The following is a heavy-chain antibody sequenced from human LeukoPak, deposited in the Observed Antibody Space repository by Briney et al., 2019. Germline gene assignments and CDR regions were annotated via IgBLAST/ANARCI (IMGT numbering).Heavy chain of an antibody. J-gene: IGHJ6*03. Sequence: GGSLRLSCAASGFTFSSYAMSWVRQAPGQGLELVSAISGSGGSTYYADSVKGRFTISRDNSKNTLYLQMNSLTAEDPAVYYCATDPGSWLLFAYYYYYMDVWGKGTTVTVSS. D-gene: IGHD3-9*01. CDR2: ISGSGGST. CDR1: GFTFSSYA. CDR3: ATDPGSWLLFAYYYYYMDV. V-gene: IGHV3-23*01.